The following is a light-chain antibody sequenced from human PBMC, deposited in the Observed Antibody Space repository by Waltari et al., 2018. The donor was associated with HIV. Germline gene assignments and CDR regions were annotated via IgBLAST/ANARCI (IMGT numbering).Light chain of an antibody. CDR1: NSDIGGYTY. CDR2: EVT. J-gene: IGLJ2*01. V-gene: IGLV2-8*01. CDR3: SSYADRNGFYVV. Sequence: QSALTQPPSASGSPGQSVTISCPGTNSDIGGYTYVSWYQHHPGKAPKLVISEVTKRPSGVPDRFSGSKSGTTASLTVSGLQAEDEADYYCSSYADRNGFYVVFGGGTRLTVL.